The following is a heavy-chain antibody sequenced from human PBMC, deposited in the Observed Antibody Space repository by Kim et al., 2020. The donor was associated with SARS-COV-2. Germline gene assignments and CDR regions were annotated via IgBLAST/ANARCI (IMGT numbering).Heavy chain of an antibody. D-gene: IGHD3-3*02. Sequence: GGSLRLSCAASGFTFSSYAMHWVRQAPGKGLEWVAVISYDGSNKYYAGSVKGRFTISRDNSKNTLYLQMNSLRPEDTAVYYCARVRDIYPNYGMDVWGQG. CDR3: ARVRDIYPNYGMDV. V-gene: IGHV3-30-3*01. CDR1: GFTFSSYA. CDR2: ISYDGSNK. J-gene: IGHJ6*02.